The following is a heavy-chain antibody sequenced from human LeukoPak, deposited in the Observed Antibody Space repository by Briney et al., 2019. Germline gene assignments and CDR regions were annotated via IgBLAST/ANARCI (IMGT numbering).Heavy chain of an antibody. CDR2: ISYDGSNK. Sequence: PGGSLRLSCAASGFTFSSYGMHWVRQAPGKGLEWVAVISYDGSNKYYADSVEGRFTISRDNSKNTLYLQMNSLRAEDTAVYYCAKGAKDDFWSGYSDYWGQGTLVTVSS. V-gene: IGHV3-30*18. D-gene: IGHD3-3*01. CDR1: GFTFSSYG. CDR3: AKGAKDDFWSGYSDY. J-gene: IGHJ4*02.